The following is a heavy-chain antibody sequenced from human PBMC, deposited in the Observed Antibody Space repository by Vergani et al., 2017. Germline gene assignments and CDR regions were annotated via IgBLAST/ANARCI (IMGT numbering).Heavy chain of an antibody. D-gene: IGHD3-10*01. J-gene: IGHJ4*02. CDR1: GFTFSSYS. CDR2: ISSSSSTI. Sequence: EVQLVESGGGLVQPGGSLRLSCAASGFTFSSYSMNWVRQAPGKGLEWVSYISSSSSTIYYADSVKGRFTISRDNAKNSLYLQMNSLGAEDTAVYYCARDPGGPVFDYWGQGTLVTVSS. CDR3: ARDPGGPVFDY. V-gene: IGHV3-48*04.